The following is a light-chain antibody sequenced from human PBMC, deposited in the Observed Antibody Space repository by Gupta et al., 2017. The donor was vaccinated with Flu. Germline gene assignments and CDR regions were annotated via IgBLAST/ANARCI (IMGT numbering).Light chain of an antibody. CDR2: AAS. J-gene: IGKJ4*01. CDR3: QQSNFSPLT. Sequence: DIQMTQSPSSLSASVGDRVTITYRASQSISSFLNWYQQKPGKAPKLLIFAASTLQSAVPSRFSGRGSGTDFTLTISRLQPEDFATYYCQQSNFSPLTFGGGTKVEIK. CDR1: QSISSF. V-gene: IGKV1-39*01.